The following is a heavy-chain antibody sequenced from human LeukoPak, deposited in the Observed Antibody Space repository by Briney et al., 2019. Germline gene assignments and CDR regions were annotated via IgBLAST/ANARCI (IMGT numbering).Heavy chain of an antibody. Sequence: GGSLRLSCAASGFRFSSYSMHWVRQAPGKGLDWVSSITRGSSTRYYADSVKGRFTISRGAGKTSLYLHINSLRVDDTAVYFCARDATVASSPNWFDPWGQGTLVTVSS. CDR1: GFRFSSYS. CDR3: ARDATVASSPNWFDP. V-gene: IGHV3-48*01. CDR2: ITRGSSTR. J-gene: IGHJ5*02. D-gene: IGHD6-19*01.